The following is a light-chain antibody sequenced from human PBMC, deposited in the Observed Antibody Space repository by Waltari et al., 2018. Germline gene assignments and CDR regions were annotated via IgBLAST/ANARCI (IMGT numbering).Light chain of an antibody. V-gene: IGKV1-5*01. CDR2: DAS. CDR3: QHYNNYS. J-gene: IGKJ1*01. CDR1: QSIRGW. Sequence: DIQMTQSPSTLSASVGDRVTIPCRASQSIRGWLAWYQQKPGKAPKVLIYDASTLESGVSSRFSGSGSGTEFTLTINGLQPDDFATYYCQHYNNYSFGQGTRVEIK.